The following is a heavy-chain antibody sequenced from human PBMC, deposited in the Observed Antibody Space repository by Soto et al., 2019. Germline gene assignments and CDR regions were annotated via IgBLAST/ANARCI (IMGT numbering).Heavy chain of an antibody. V-gene: IGHV3-11*01. CDR3: ARLPFPWGWFDP. Sequence: QVQLVESGGGLVKPEGSLRLSCAASGIVFSDYMSWVRQAPGKGLEWLSYISGSGRTIYSADSVKGRFTISRDNATNSLYLQMNNVRTEDTAVYYCARLPFPWGWFDPWGQGTLVTVSS. CDR1: GIVFSDY. CDR2: ISGSGRTI. D-gene: IGHD3-16*01. J-gene: IGHJ5*02.